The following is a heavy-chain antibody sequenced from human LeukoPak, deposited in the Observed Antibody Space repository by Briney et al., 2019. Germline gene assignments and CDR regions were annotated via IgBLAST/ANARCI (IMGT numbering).Heavy chain of an antibody. V-gene: IGHV4-34*01. Sequence: SETLSLTCAVYGESLSKYYRTWIRQSPGKGLEWIGVIKHRGSNNLNPSLKSRVTLSVVPSKHQFAVKLASVTAADAAGYYCASSVGFTDYWGQGTLVTVSS. D-gene: IGHD1-26*01. CDR3: ASSVGFTDY. CDR1: GESLSKYY. CDR2: IKHRGSN. J-gene: IGHJ4*02.